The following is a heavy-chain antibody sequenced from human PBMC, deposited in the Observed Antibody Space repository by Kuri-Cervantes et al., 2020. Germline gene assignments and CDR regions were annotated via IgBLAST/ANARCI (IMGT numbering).Heavy chain of an antibody. D-gene: IGHD4-23*01. CDR2: IYYSGST. J-gene: IGHJ6*02. CDR3: ARVRIDYGGNSLSFSRYYYYGMDV. Sequence: SETLSLTCTVSGGSVSSRSYYWSWIRQPPGKGLEWIGYIYYSGSTNYNPSLKSRVTISVDTSKNQFSLKLSSVTAADTAVYYCARVRIDYGGNSLSFSRYYYYGMDVWGQGTTVTVSS. CDR1: GGSVSSRSYY. V-gene: IGHV4-61*01.